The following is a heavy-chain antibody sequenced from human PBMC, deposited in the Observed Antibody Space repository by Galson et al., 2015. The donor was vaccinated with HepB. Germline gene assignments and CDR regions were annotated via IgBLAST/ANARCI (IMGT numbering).Heavy chain of an antibody. Sequence: SLRLSCAASGFTFSNYGIHWVRQAPGKGLEWVAIISHDGSKKYYADSVKGRFTISKDNSKNTVYLQMNSVRAEDTAVYYCAKDLYSSNWYFFDYWGQGTLITVSS. CDR2: ISHDGSKK. V-gene: IGHV3-30*18. J-gene: IGHJ4*02. CDR1: GFTFSNYG. CDR3: AKDLYSSNWYFFDY. D-gene: IGHD6-13*01.